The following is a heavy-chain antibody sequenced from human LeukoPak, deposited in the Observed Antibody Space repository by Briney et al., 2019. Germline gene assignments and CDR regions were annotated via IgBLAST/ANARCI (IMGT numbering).Heavy chain of an antibody. CDR1: GFTFSDFF. CDR3: ASGYRSGYHY. V-gene: IGHV3-11*01. Sequence: GSLRLSCVASGFTFSDFFMSWIRQAPGKGLEWISFISYRADTTYYADSVKGRFTISRDNAKSSVFLHMNSLRVEDTAVYYCASGYRSGYHYWGQGTLVSVSS. J-gene: IGHJ4*02. D-gene: IGHD2-8*02. CDR2: ISYRADTT.